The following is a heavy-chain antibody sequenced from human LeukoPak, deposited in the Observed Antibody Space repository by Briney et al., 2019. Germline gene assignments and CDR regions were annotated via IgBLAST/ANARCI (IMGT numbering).Heavy chain of an antibody. CDR1: DYTFTSSG. D-gene: IGHD6-6*01. CDR3: AISSSVHYYYYMDV. J-gene: IGHJ6*03. Sequence: ASVKVSCKASDYTFTSSGLNWVRQAPGQGLEWVGWISRDSTNGKFAQKFQGRVTLTIDTSTSTADMVLRSLRSDDTALYYCAISSSVHYYYYMDVWGKGTAVTVSS. V-gene: IGHV1-18*01. CDR2: ISRDSTNG.